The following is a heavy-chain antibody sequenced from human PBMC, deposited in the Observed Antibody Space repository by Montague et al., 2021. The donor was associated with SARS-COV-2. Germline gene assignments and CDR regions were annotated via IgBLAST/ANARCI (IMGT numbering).Heavy chain of an antibody. CDR3: ARFPTSYYYDSKAAPATPDAFDI. V-gene: IGHV4-39*01. Sequence: SETLSLTCTVSGGSISSSSYYWGWIRQPSGKGLEWIGSIYYSGSTYYNPSLKSRVTISVDTPKNQFSLKLSSVTAADTAVYYCARFPTSYYYDSKAAPATPDAFDIWGQGTMVTVSS. CDR1: GGSISSSSYY. J-gene: IGHJ3*02. CDR2: IYYSGST. D-gene: IGHD3-22*01.